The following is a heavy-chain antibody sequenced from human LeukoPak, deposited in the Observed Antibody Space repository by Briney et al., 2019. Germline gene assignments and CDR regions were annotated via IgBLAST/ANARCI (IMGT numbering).Heavy chain of an antibody. J-gene: IGHJ6*02. Sequence: SVKVSCKASGGTFSSYTISWVRQAPGQGLEWMGRIIPILGIANYAQKFQGRVTITADKSTSTAYMELSSLRSEDTAVYYCGRARVGTITGGHYYYGMDVWGQGTTVTVSS. CDR2: IIPILGIA. D-gene: IGHD7-27*01. CDR1: GGTFSSYT. CDR3: GRARVGTITGGHYYYGMDV. V-gene: IGHV1-69*02.